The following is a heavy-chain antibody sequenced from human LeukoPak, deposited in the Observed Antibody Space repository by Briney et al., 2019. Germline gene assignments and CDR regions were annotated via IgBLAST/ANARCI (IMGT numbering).Heavy chain of an antibody. CDR1: GGSISSSSYY. V-gene: IGHV4-39*07. D-gene: IGHD5-18*01. Sequence: SETLSLTCTVSGGSISSSSYYWGWIRQPPGKGLEWIGSIYYSGSTYYNPSLKSRVTISVDTSKNQFSLKLSSVTAADTAVYYCARDNRYSYGQSWMDYWGQGTLVTVSS. CDR3: ARDNRYSYGQSWMDY. CDR2: IYYSGST. J-gene: IGHJ4*02.